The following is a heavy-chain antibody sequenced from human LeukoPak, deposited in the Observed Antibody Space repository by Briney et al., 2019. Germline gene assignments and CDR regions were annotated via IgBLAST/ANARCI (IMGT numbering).Heavy chain of an antibody. CDR2: IIPIFGTA. CDR1: GGTFSSYA. D-gene: IGHD5-12*01. V-gene: IGHV1-69*13. J-gene: IGHJ4*02. CDR3: AKAIYSGYVDPIDY. Sequence: SVKVSCKASGGTFSSYAISWVRQAPGQGLEWMGGIIPIFGTANYAQKFQGRVTITADESTSTAYMELSSLRAEDTALYYCAKAIYSGYVDPIDYWGQGTLVTVSS.